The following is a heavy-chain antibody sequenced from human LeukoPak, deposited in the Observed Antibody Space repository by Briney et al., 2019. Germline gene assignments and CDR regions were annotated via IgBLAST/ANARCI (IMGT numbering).Heavy chain of an antibody. J-gene: IGHJ6*03. V-gene: IGHV1-69*04. D-gene: IGHD2-2*02. Sequence: GASVKVSCKASGGTFSSYAISWVRQAPGQGLEWMGRIIPILGIANYAQKFQGRVTVTADESTSTAYMELSSLRSEDTAVYYCASSDIVVVPAAIQRSSYYYYYYMDVWGKGTTVTVSS. CDR3: ASSDIVVVPAAIQRSSYYYYYYMDV. CDR1: GGTFSSYA. CDR2: IIPILGIA.